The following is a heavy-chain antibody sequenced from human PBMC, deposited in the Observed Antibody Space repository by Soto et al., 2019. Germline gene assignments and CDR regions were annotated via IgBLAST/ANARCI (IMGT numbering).Heavy chain of an antibody. J-gene: IGHJ6*02. V-gene: IGHV4-39*01. Sequence: PSETLSLTCTVSVGSISSSSYYWGWILQPPGQGLEWIGSIYYSGSTYYNPSLQSRVTISVDPSKNQYSLKLSSVTAAATAVYYCARHWVRSGDRSYYYYGMDVWGQGTTVTVSS. CDR3: ARHWVRSGDRSYYYYGMDV. CDR2: IYYSGST. CDR1: VGSISSSSYY. D-gene: IGHD2-21*02.